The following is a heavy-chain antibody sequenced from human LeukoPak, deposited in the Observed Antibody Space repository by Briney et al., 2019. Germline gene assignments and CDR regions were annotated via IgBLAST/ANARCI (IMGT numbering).Heavy chain of an antibody. J-gene: IGHJ4*02. V-gene: IGHV1-69*05. D-gene: IGHD3-10*01. Sequence: ASVKVSCKASGGTFSSFPISWVRQAPGQGLEWMGGIIPIFGTANYAQKFQGRVTITTDESTSTAYMELSSLRSEDTAVYYCARAATYYYGSGTVPDYFDYWGQGTLVTVSS. CDR2: IIPIFGTA. CDR1: GGTFSSFP. CDR3: ARAATYYYGSGTVPDYFDY.